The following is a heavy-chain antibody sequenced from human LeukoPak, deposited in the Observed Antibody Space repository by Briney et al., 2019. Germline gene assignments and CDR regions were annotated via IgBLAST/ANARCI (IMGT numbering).Heavy chain of an antibody. CDR1: GFSFSNFG. Sequence: GGSLRLSCAGSGFSFSNFGMSWVRQAPGKGPEWVSFISGNGGRTDYAESVKGRFTISRDNSKSTLYLQMNSLRDEDTAAYYCARDPNGDYVGTFDMWGRGTMVTVSS. CDR3: ARDPNGDYVGTFDM. J-gene: IGHJ3*02. D-gene: IGHD4-17*01. CDR2: ISGNGGRT. V-gene: IGHV3-23*01.